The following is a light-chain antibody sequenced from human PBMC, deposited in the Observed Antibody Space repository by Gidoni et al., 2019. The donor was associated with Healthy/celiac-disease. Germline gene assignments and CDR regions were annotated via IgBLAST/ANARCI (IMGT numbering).Light chain of an antibody. Sequence: GDRVTITCRASQGISRYLAWYQQKPGKAPKLLIYAASTLQRGVPSRFSGSGSGTDFTLTISCLQSEDFATYYCQQYYSYPWTFGQGTKVEIK. J-gene: IGKJ1*01. V-gene: IGKV1-8*01. CDR2: AAS. CDR1: QGISRY. CDR3: QQYYSYPWT.